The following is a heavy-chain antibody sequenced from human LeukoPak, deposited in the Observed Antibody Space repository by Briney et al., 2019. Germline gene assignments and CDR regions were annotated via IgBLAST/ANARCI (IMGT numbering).Heavy chain of an antibody. J-gene: IGHJ4*02. D-gene: IGHD6-13*01. V-gene: IGHV1-46*01. CDR1: GYTFTGYY. CDR2: INPSGGST. CDR3: ARGSSWPYYFDY. Sequence: GASVKVSCKASGYTFTGYYMHWVRQAPGQGLEWMGWINPSGGSTSYAQKFQGRVTITADESTSTAYMELSSLRSEGTAVYYCARGSSWPYYFDYWGQGTLVTVSS.